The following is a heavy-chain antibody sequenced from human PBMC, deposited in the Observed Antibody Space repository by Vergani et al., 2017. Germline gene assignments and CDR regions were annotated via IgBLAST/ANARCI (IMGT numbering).Heavy chain of an antibody. CDR1: GYTFTGSY. Sequence: QVQLVQSWAEVKKPGASVKVSCKASGYTFTGSYMHGVRQGPGQGLWWMGWSNPNSGGTNDAQKFPGRGTMTRDTSISTASMELSRLRSDDTAVYYCARDTSGSYYVAHNWFDPWGQGTLVTVSA. CDR3: ARDTSGSYYVAHNWFDP. D-gene: IGHD1-26*01. V-gene: IGHV1-2*02. J-gene: IGHJ5*02. CDR2: SNPNSGGT.